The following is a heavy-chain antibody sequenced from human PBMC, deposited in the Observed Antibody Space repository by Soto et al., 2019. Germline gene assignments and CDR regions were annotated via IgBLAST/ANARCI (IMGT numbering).Heavy chain of an antibody. D-gene: IGHD3-3*01. J-gene: IGHJ4*02. V-gene: IGHV3-9*01. CDR3: AKDIAPNYDVWSGRFDY. CDR1: GFTFDDYA. Sequence: PGGSLRLSCAASGFTFDDYAMNWVRQAPGKGLEWVWGISWNSGSIGYADSVKGRFTISRDNAKNSLYLQMNRLRAEDTALYYCAKDIAPNYDVWSGRFDYWGQGTLVTVSS. CDR2: ISWNSGSI.